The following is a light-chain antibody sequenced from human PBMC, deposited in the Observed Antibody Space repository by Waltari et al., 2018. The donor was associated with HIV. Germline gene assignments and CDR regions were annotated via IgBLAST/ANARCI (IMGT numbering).Light chain of an antibody. V-gene: IGLV1-47*01. Sequence: QSVLTQAPSASGTPGQRVTISCSGSSSNIGSNYVYWYHQFPGTAPKLPIYRNNQRPSGVPDRFSGSKSGTSASLAISGLRSEDEADYYCATWDDTLSGPVFGGGTKLTVL. CDR3: ATWDDTLSGPV. J-gene: IGLJ2*01. CDR1: SSNIGSNY. CDR2: RNN.